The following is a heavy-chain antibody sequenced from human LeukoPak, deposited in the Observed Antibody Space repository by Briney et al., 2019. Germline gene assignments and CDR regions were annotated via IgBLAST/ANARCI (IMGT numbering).Heavy chain of an antibody. CDR3: ARGGLIVGATPFDY. D-gene: IGHD1-26*01. V-gene: IGHV1-69*05. Sequence: SVKVSCKASGGTFSSYAISWVRQAPGQGLEWMGRIIPIFGTANYAQKFQGRVTITTDESTSTAYMELGSLRSEDTAVYYCARGGLIVGATPFDYWGQGTLVTVSS. CDR1: GGTFSSYA. CDR2: IIPIFGTA. J-gene: IGHJ4*02.